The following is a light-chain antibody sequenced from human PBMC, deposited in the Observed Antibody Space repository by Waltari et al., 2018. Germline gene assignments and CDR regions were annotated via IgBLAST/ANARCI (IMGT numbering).Light chain of an antibody. Sequence: AIQMTQSPSSLSASVGDSVTITCRASQAIRNDLGWYQQTPGRAPKLLIFAASSLQSGVTSRFSGSGSGTDFTLTITSLQPEDFATYYCLQDYNYPYTFGRGTKLEIK. V-gene: IGKV1-6*01. J-gene: IGKJ2*01. CDR2: AAS. CDR1: QAIRND. CDR3: LQDYNYPYT.